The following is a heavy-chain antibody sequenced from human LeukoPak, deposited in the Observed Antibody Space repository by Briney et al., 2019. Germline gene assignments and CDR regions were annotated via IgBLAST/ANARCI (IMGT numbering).Heavy chain of an antibody. V-gene: IGHV1-2*02. CDR2: INPNSGGT. J-gene: IGHJ4*01. Sequence: ASVKVSCKASGYTFTSYAMHWVRQAPGQGLEWMGWINPNSGGTSSAQKFQGRVTMTWDTSISTAYMELSRLTSDDTAVYYCGFSASYYLHLDCWGPGTLVTVS. D-gene: IGHD1-26*01. CDR3: GFSASYYLHLDC. CDR1: GYTFTSYA.